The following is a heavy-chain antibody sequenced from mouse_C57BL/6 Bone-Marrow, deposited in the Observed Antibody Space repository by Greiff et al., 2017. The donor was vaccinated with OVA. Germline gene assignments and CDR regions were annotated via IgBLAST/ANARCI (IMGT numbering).Heavy chain of an antibody. CDR1: GFSLTSYG. V-gene: IGHV2-2*01. D-gene: IGHD1-1*01. J-gene: IGHJ4*01. CDR3: ARNWYYGREDAMDY. Sequence: QVQLQQSGPGLVQPSQSLSITCTVSGFSLTSYGVHWVRQSPGKGLEWLGVIWSGGSTDYNAAFISGLSISKDNSKSQVFFKMNSLQADDTAIYYCARNWYYGREDAMDYWGQGTSVTVSS. CDR2: IWSGGST.